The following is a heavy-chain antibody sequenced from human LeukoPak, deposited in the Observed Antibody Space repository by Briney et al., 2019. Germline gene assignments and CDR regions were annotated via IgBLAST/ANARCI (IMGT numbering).Heavy chain of an antibody. V-gene: IGHV1-69*05. D-gene: IGHD3-16*01. Sequence: GSSVKVSCKASGGTFSSYAISWVRQAPGQGLEWMGGIIPIFGTANYEQKFQGRVTITTDESTSTAYMELSSLRSEDTAVYSCARGNNLGYYFDYWGQGTLVTVSS. CDR1: GGTFSSYA. J-gene: IGHJ4*02. CDR2: IIPIFGTA. CDR3: ARGNNLGYYFDY.